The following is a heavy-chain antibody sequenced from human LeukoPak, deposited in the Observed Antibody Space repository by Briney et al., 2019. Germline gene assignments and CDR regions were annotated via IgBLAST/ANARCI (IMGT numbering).Heavy chain of an antibody. D-gene: IGHD6-19*01. CDR2: IYYSGST. Sequence: PSETLSLTCTVSGGSISSSSYYWGWIRQPPGKGLEWIGSIYYSGSTYYNPSLKSRVTLSVDTSTTQFSLKLSSVTAADTAVYYCARHEGSSSGWYGEYFQHWGQGTLVTVSS. J-gene: IGHJ1*01. V-gene: IGHV4-39*01. CDR1: GGSISSSSYY. CDR3: ARHEGSSSGWYGEYFQH.